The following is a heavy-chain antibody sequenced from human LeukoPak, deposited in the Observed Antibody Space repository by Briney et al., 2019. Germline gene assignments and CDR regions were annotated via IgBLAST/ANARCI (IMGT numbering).Heavy chain of an antibody. CDR2: INPNSGAT. CDR1: GYTFTGY. D-gene: IGHD6-6*01. J-gene: IGHJ4*02. V-gene: IGHV1-2*02. Sequence: ASVKVSCMASGYTFTGYLHWVRQAPGQGLEWMGGINPNSGATNYAQKFQGRVTMTSDTSISTAYMELSRLRSDDTAVYYCARVQYSGSAALDYWGQGTLFTVSS. CDR3: ARVQYSGSAALDY.